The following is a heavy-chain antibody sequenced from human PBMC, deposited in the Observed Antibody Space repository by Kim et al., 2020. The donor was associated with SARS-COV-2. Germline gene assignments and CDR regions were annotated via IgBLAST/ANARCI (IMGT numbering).Heavy chain of an antibody. CDR2: IYYSGST. D-gene: IGHD6-19*01. Sequence: SETLSLTCTVSGGSISSSSYYWGWIRKPPGKGLEWIGSIYYSGSTYYNPSLKSRVTISVDTSKNQFSLKLSSVTAADTAVYYCARSPRLAGFDYWGQGTLVTVSS. J-gene: IGHJ4*02. CDR3: ARSPRLAGFDY. V-gene: IGHV4-39*01. CDR1: GGSISSSSYY.